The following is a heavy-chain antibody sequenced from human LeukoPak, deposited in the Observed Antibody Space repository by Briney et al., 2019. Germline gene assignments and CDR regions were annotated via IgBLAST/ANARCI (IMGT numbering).Heavy chain of an antibody. V-gene: IGHV3-30*02. CDR1: GFTFTNYW. Sequence: PGGSLRLSCAASGFTFTNYWMNWVRQAPGKGLEWVAFIRYDGSNKYYADSVKGRFTISRDNSKNTLYLQMNSLRAEDTAVYYCAKDNIEYSSLDAFDIWGQGTMVTVSS. D-gene: IGHD6-6*01. J-gene: IGHJ3*02. CDR2: IRYDGSNK. CDR3: AKDNIEYSSLDAFDI.